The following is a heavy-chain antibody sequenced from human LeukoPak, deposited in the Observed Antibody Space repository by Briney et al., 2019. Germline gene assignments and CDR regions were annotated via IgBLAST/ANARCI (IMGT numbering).Heavy chain of an antibody. Sequence: GSLRLSCAASGFTFSSYAMSWVRQAPGKGLEWVSGISGSGGSTYYADSVKGRFTISRDNSKNTLYLQMNSLRAEDTAVYNCAKDRVDSGSYFDYWGQGTLVTVS. CDR1: GFTFSSYA. J-gene: IGHJ4*02. V-gene: IGHV3-23*01. D-gene: IGHD1-26*01. CDR3: AKDRVDSGSYFDY. CDR2: ISGSGGST.